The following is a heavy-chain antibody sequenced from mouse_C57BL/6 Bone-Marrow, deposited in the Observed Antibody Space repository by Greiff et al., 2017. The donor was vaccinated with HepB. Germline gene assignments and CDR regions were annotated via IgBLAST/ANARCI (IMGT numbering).Heavy chain of an antibody. V-gene: IGHV1-85*01. Sequence: QVHVKQSGPELVKPGASVKLSCKASGYTFTSYDINWVKQRPGQGLEWIGWIYPRDGSTKYNEKFKGKATLTVDTSSSTAYMELHSLTSEDSAVYFCARGRDYGNYGAYAMDYWGQGTSVTVSS. CDR2: IYPRDGST. CDR3: ARGRDYGNYGAYAMDY. CDR1: GYTFTSYD. J-gene: IGHJ4*01. D-gene: IGHD2-1*01.